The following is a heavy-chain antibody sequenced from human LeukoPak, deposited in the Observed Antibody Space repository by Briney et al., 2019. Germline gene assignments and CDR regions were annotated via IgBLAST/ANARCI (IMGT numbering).Heavy chain of an antibody. V-gene: IGHV3-23*01. CDR3: VARNGYHYAFDY. J-gene: IGHJ4*02. Sequence: PGGSLRLSSVGSELTFSAYAMSWVRQTPGKGLEWVSGISGNGANTDSADSVEGRFTISRDNSKDTLYLEMTNLRAEDAAVYYCVARNGYHYAFDYWGQGTQVVVSS. CDR2: ISGNGANT. CDR1: ELTFSAYA. D-gene: IGHD3-10*01.